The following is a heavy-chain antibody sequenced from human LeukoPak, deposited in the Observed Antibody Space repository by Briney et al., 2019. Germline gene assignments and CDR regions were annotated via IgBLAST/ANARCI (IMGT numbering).Heavy chain of an antibody. CDR2: INHSGST. Sequence: SETLSLTCAVYGGSFSGYYWSWIRQPPGKGLEWIGEINHSGSTNYNPSLKSRVTISVDTSKNQFSLKLSSVTAADMAVYYCVRGSRVRIRITIFGVGYYMDVWGKGTTVTVPS. D-gene: IGHD3-3*01. J-gene: IGHJ6*03. CDR3: VRGSRVRIRITIFGVGYYMDV. V-gene: IGHV4-34*01. CDR1: GGSFSGYY.